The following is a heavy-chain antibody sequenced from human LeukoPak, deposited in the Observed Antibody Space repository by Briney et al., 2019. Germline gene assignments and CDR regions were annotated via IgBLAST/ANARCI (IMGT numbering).Heavy chain of an antibody. CDR1: GGTFSNYA. CDR3: ARTWVGSSWYGD. J-gene: IGHJ4*02. V-gene: IGHV1-69*05. D-gene: IGHD6-13*01. Sequence: VASVKVSCKASGGTFSNYAISWVRQAPGQGLEWMGGIIPIFGTANYAQKFRGRVTMTTDTSTTTAYMELRSLRSDDAAVYYCARTWVGSSWYGDWGQGALVTVS. CDR2: IIPIFGTA.